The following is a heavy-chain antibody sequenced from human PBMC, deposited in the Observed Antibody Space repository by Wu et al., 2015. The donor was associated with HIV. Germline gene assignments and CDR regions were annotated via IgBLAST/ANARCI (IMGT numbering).Heavy chain of an antibody. D-gene: IGHD3-3*01. Sequence: QVQLVQSGTEVKKPGSSVKVSCKVSGDNFNDHGISWVRQAPGQGLEWMGGVLPIFGRPDYSEKFQGRVTITADESSTTAYMDLSSLTSEDTAVYFCARAKHQLTSSHVFDFWGQGTLVTVSS. CDR2: VLPIFGRP. V-gene: IGHV1-69*12. J-gene: IGHJ4*02. CDR3: ARAKHQLTSSHVFDF. CDR1: GDNFNDHG.